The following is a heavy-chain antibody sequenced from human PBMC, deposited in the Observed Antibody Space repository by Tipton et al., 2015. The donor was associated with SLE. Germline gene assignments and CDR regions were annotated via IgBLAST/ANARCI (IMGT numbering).Heavy chain of an antibody. D-gene: IGHD2/OR15-2a*01. J-gene: IGHJ4*01. CDR1: GGSISSYY. Sequence: LRLSCTVSGGSISSYYWSWIRQAPGKGLEWIGYVDYTGNSDYNPSLKDRVSISVDSSKKQFSLNLNSVTSADTAMNYCTRGNWRFYFFDYWGHGILVTVSS. CDR2: VDYTGNS. CDR3: TRGNWRFYFFDY. V-gene: IGHV4-59*01.